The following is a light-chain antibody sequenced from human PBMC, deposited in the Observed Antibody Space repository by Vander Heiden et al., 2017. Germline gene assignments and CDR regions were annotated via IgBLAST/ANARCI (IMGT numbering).Light chain of an antibody. J-gene: IGKJ2*01. CDR1: QSRVYSDGNIY. CDR3: MQGTHLPYT. V-gene: IGKV2-30*01. CDR2: KVS. Sequence: DVVMTQSPLSLPVTLGQPASISCRSSQSRVYSDGNIYLHWFQQRPGQSPRRLIYKVSDRDSGVPDRFSGSGSDTDFTLKVSRVEAEDIGIYYCMQGTHLPYTFGQGTKLEIK.